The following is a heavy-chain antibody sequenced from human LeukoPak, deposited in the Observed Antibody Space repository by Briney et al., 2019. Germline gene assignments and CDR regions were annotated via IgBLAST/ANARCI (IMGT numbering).Heavy chain of an antibody. CDR1: GFTFSSYA. V-gene: IGHV3-23*01. CDR2: ICGSCGST. J-gene: IGHJ4*02. CDR3: AKDREVGYFDY. Sequence: GGSLTLSCAACGFTFSSYAMSEVRQAPGKGLEWFSAICGSCGSTYYADSVKGRFTISRDNSKYTLYLQMDSLRAEDMAVYYCAKDREVGYFDYWGQGTLVTVSS.